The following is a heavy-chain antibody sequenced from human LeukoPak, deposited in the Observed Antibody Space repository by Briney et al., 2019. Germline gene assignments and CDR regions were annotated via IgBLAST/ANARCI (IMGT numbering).Heavy chain of an antibody. CDR3: ARDGKPMARETMLY. J-gene: IGHJ4*02. Sequence: GGSLRLSCAASGFTFSHYAMHWVRQAPGKGLEWLAVISFDGSNKYYADSVKGRFTISRDSSQSTLYLQMNSLRAEDTAVYYCARDGKPMARETMLYWGQGALVTVSS. CDR2: ISFDGSNK. CDR1: GFTFSHYA. D-gene: IGHD3-10*01. V-gene: IGHV3-30-3*01.